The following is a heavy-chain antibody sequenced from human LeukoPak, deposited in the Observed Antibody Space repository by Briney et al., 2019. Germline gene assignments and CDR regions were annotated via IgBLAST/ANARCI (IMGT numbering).Heavy chain of an antibody. CDR2: MIRSCGTA. Sequence: SVQVSCQASGGTFISYAISWVRQPPGQGLEWMGGMIRSCGTANYAQEFQGRVTITADESTSKAYMELSSLRSEDTAVYYCARELRRDGYAYFDYWGQGTLVTVSS. D-gene: IGHD5-24*01. CDR3: ARELRRDGYAYFDY. J-gene: IGHJ4*02. V-gene: IGHV1-69*13. CDR1: GGTFISYA.